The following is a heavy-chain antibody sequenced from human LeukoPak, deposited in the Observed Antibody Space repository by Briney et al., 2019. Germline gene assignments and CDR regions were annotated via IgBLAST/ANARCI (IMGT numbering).Heavy chain of an antibody. V-gene: IGHV3-74*01. Sequence: GGSLRLSCAASGFTFSSYWMHWVRQAPGKGLVWVSRINSDGSSTSYADSVKGRFTISRDTSTNTVSLQMNSLTSEDTAVYHCAKSTSTTVAPRDSFDIWGQGTMVTVSS. CDR3: AKSTSTTVAPRDSFDI. CDR2: INSDGSST. J-gene: IGHJ3*02. CDR1: GFTFSSYW. D-gene: IGHD4-23*01.